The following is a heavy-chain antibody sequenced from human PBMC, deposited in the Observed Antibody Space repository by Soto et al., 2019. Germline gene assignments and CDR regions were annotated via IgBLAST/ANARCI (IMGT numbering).Heavy chain of an antibody. V-gene: IGHV1-18*01. CDR2: ISAYNGNT. J-gene: IGHJ4*02. Sequence: ASVKVSCKASGYTFIKYGISWVRQAPGQGLEWMGWISAYNGNTNYAQKLQGRVTMTTDTSTSTAYMELRSLRSDDTAVYYCARDKAMVRGVIITGFDYWGQGTLVTVSS. CDR1: GYTFIKYG. CDR3: ARDKAMVRGVIITGFDY. D-gene: IGHD3-10*01.